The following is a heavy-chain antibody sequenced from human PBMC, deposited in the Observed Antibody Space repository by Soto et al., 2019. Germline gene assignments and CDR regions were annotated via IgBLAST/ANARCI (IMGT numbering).Heavy chain of an antibody. CDR3: AKQRRYSSSLDY. J-gene: IGHJ4*02. V-gene: IGHV3-30*18. CDR2: ISYDGSNK. D-gene: IGHD6-6*01. Sequence: QVQLVESGGGVVQPGRSLRLSCAASGFTFSSYGMHWVRQAPGKGLEWVAVISYDGSNKYYADSVKGRFTISRDNSKNTLYLQMNSLRAEDTAVYYCAKQRRYSSSLDYWGQGTLVTVSS. CDR1: GFTFSSYG.